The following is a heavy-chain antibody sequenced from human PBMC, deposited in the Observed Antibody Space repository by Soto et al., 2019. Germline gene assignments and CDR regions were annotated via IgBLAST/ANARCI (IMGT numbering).Heavy chain of an antibody. CDR1: GGSISSSSYY. CDR2: IYYSGST. J-gene: IGHJ6*02. CDR3: WGTYYYYGMDV. D-gene: IGHD3-16*01. V-gene: IGHV4-39*07. Sequence: SETLSLTCTVSGGSISSSSYYWGWIRQPPGKGLEWIGSIYYSGSTYYNPSLKSRVTISVDTSKNQFSLKLSSVTAADTAVYYCWGTYYYYGMDVWGQGTTVTVSS.